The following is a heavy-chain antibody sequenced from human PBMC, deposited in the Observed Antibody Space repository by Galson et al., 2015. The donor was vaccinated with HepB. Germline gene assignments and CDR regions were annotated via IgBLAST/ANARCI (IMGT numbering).Heavy chain of an antibody. CDR3: ARDGGAQSGSYYNFDY. CDR1: GFTFSTYW. J-gene: IGHJ4*02. D-gene: IGHD1-26*01. CDR2: INSDGSST. Sequence: SLRLSCAASGFTFSTYWMHWVRQAPGKGLVWVSRINSDGSSTSYADSVKGRFTISRDNAKNTLYLQMNSLRAEDTAVYYCARDGGAQSGSYYNFDYWGQGTLVTVSS. V-gene: IGHV3-74*01.